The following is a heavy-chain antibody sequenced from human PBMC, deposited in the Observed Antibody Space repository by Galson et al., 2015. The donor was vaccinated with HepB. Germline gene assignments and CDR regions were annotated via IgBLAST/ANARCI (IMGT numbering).Heavy chain of an antibody. V-gene: IGHV3-23*01. CDR2: ISGSGGST. CDR3: AKSGSSRLIYFDY. Sequence: SLRLSCAASGFTFSSYAMSWVRQAPGKGLEWVSAISGSGGSTYYADSVKGRFTISRDNSKNTLYLQMNSLRAEDTAVYYCAKSGSSRLIYFDYWGQGTLVTVSS. CDR1: GFTFSSYA. D-gene: IGHD6-6*01. J-gene: IGHJ4*02.